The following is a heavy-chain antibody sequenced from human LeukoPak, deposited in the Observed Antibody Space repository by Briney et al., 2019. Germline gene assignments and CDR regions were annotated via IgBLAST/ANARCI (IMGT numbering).Heavy chain of an antibody. Sequence: GGSLRLSCAASGFTFSNCWMSWVRQAPGKGLEWVANIKQDGSEKYYVDSVKGRFTISRDSAKNSLYLQMNSLRAEDTAVYYCARGVPYDSWSGPHYSDYWGQGTLVTVSS. V-gene: IGHV3-7*01. D-gene: IGHD3-3*01. CDR3: ARGVPYDSWSGPHYSDY. CDR1: GFTFSNCW. J-gene: IGHJ4*02. CDR2: IKQDGSEK.